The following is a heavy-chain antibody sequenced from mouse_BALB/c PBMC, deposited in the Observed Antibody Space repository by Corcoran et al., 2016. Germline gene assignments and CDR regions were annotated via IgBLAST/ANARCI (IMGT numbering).Heavy chain of an antibody. D-gene: IGHD1-1*01. V-gene: IGHV14-3*02. CDR3: ARYNGSSPDAMDY. Sequence: EVQLQQSGAELVKPGASVKLSCTASGFNIKDTYLHWVKQRPEQGPEWIGRIDPANGNTNYDPKFQGKATITADTSSNTAYLQLISLTAEDTAVYYCARYNGSSPDAMDYWGQGTVVTVSS. CDR2: IDPANGNT. CDR1: GFNIKDTY. J-gene: IGHJ4*01.